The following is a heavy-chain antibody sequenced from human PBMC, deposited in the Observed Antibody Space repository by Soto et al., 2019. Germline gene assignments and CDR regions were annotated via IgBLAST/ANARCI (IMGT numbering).Heavy chain of an antibody. J-gene: IGHJ5*02. CDR3: ARGLSFCGGNSHWFDP. V-gene: IGHV4-30-2*01. CDR2: IYHSGSS. CDR1: GGSISSGAYS. D-gene: IGHD3-16*02. Sequence: SETLSLTCAVSGGSISSGAYSWSWIRQPPGKGLEWIGYIYHSGSSYSNPSLKSRVSISLDRSKNQFSLKLSSVTAADTAVYYCARGLSFCGGNSHWFDPWGQGTLVTVSS.